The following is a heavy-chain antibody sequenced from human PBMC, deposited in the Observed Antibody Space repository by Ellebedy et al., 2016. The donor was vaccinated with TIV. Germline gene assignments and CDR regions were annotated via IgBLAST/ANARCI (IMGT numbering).Heavy chain of an antibody. D-gene: IGHD3-22*01. V-gene: IGHV4-59*08. CDR3: ARHDPRYYESSGFYYGGWFDP. CDR1: GGSISSYF. CDR2: IDYSGST. Sequence: PSETLSLTCTVSGGSISSYFWSWIRQPPGKGLEWIGYIDYSGSTNYNPSLQSRVTVSVDTSKNQFSLKLSSVTAADTAVYFCARHDPRYYESSGFYYGGWFDPWGQGSLVTVSS. J-gene: IGHJ5*02.